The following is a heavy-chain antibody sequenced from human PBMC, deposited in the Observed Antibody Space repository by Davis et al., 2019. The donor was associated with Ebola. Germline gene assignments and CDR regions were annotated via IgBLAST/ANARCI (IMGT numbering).Heavy chain of an antibody. CDR1: GFTFSDYY. D-gene: IGHD1-26*01. CDR3: ARAARSGSYYSWFDP. V-gene: IGHV3-11*04. Sequence: GESLKISCAASGFTFSDYYMSWVRQAPGKGLEWVSYISTSGSTIYNAGSVRGRFTISRDNAKNSLYLQMNSLRAEDTAVYYCARAARSGSYYSWFDPWGQGTLVTVSS. CDR2: ISTSGSTI. J-gene: IGHJ5*02.